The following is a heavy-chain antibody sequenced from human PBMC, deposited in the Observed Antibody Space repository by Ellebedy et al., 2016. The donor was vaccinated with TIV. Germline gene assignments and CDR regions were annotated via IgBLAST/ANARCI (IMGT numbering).Heavy chain of an antibody. CDR3: ARDREGWETDAFDI. J-gene: IGHJ3*02. Sequence: GGSLRLXXTASGFTFSSYAMTWVRQAPGEGLEWVSSLTRSGDNTYYAESVKGRFTIFRDNAKNTLYLHMNSLRAEDTAVYFCARDREGWETDAFDIWGQGTMVTVSS. CDR2: LTRSGDNT. CDR1: GFTFSSYA. V-gene: IGHV3-23*01. D-gene: IGHD1-26*01.